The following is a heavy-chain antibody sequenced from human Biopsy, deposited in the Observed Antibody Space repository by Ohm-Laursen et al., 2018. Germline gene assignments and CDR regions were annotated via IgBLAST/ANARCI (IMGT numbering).Heavy chain of an antibody. CDR3: ARDTRWGPYSMDV. J-gene: IGHJ6*02. CDR1: GFSFSDYH. Sequence: GSLRLSCAASGFSFSDYHMRWIRQAPGRGLEWVSYISGGGTIYYGDSMKGRVTISRDNAKNSLYLQMHSLRAEGTAVYYCARDTRWGPYSMDVWGQGTTVTVSS. V-gene: IGHV3-11*01. D-gene: IGHD4-23*01. CDR2: ISGGGTI.